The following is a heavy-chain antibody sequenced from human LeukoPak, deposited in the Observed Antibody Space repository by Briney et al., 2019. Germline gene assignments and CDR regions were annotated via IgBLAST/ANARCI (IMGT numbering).Heavy chain of an antibody. D-gene: IGHD6-19*01. Sequence: GGSLRLSCAASGFTFSSYAMSWVRQAPGKGLEWVSGISGSGGSTYYADSVKGRITISRDNSKNTLYLQMNSLRAEDTAVYYCAKSTSGWYNFDYWGQGTLVTVSS. CDR3: AKSTSGWYNFDY. J-gene: IGHJ4*02. V-gene: IGHV3-23*01. CDR1: GFTFSSYA. CDR2: ISGSGGST.